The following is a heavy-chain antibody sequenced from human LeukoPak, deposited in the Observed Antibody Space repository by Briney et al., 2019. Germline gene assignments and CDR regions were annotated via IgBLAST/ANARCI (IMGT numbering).Heavy chain of an antibody. CDR1: GFIFDDFG. CDR3: AREGGYYYDSSGYGEYFQH. CDR2: INWNGGTT. J-gene: IGHJ1*01. Sequence: PGGSLRLSCEASGFIFDDFGMSWVRQAPGKGLEWVSGINWNGGTTGYIESVKGRFIISRDNAKNSLNLQMDSLRAEDTAVYYCAREGGYYYDSSGYGEYFQHWARAPWSPSPQ. D-gene: IGHD3-22*01. V-gene: IGHV3-20*04.